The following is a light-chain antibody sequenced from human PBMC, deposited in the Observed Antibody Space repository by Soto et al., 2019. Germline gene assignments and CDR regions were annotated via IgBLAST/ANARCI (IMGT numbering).Light chain of an antibody. J-gene: IGKJ1*01. V-gene: IGKV3-11*01. Sequence: EIVLTQSPATLSLSPGERATLSCRASQSVNSYLAWYQQKPGQAPRLLIYDASNRATGIPARFSGSGSGTDFTLTISSLEPKDFAVYYCQQRSNWPPWTFGQGTKVEIK. CDR3: QQRSNWPPWT. CDR2: DAS. CDR1: QSVNSY.